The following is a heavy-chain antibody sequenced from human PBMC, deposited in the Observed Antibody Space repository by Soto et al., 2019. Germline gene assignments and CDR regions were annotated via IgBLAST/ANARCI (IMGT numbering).Heavy chain of an antibody. CDR1: GGSISSGDYY. CDR2: IYHSESA. J-gene: IGHJ6*02. CDR3: ARALYYYGMDV. Sequence: QVQLQESGPGLVKPSQTLSLTCTVSGGSISSGDYYWSWIRQPPGKGLEWIGYIYHSESAFYNPSLQSRITMSIDTATNRFSLRLASVSGADTAVYFCARALYYYGMDVWGPGTTVTVSS. V-gene: IGHV4-30-4*01.